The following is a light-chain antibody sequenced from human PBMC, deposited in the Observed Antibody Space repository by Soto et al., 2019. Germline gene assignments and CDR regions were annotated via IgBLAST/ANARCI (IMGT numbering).Light chain of an antibody. Sequence: EIVMTQSPVTLSVSQGERATLSCRASQSVSSNLAWYQQKPGQAPRLLIYDASTRATGIPARFSGSGSGTEFTLTVSSLQSEDFAVYYCQHFNNWPRTFGQGTKVDIK. CDR3: QHFNNWPRT. CDR1: QSVSSN. J-gene: IGKJ1*01. V-gene: IGKV3-15*01. CDR2: DAS.